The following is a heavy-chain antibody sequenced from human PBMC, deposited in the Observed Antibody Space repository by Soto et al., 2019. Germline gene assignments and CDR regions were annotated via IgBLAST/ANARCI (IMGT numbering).Heavy chain of an antibody. J-gene: IGHJ4*02. CDR3: VRDGDGHTTYDY. D-gene: IGHD2-21*02. CDR2: IKPDGTIT. CDR1: GFTFSSYW. V-gene: IGHV3-74*01. Sequence: EVQLVESGGGLVQPGGSLRLSCAASGFTFSSYWINWVRQVPGKGLVWVSGIKPDGTITQYADSVKGRFTISRDHANNTVYLQMNSRRAEDTSVYHCVRDGDGHTTYDYWGQGTLVPFSS.